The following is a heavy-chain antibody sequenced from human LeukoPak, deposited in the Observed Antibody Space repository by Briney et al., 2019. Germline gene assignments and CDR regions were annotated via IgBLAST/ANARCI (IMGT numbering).Heavy chain of an antibody. CDR2: IRNSGSIT. CDR1: GFTFSDYY. D-gene: IGHD1-26*01. J-gene: IGHJ3*01. Sequence: GGSLRLSCAASGFTFSDYYMSWLRQAPGKGLEWVSYIRNSGSITYSADSVKGRFTISRDNAKNSPFLQMNSLRVEDTAVYYCARLRIIGASDVFDFWGQGTRVTVSS. CDR3: ARLRIIGASDVFDF. V-gene: IGHV3-11*04.